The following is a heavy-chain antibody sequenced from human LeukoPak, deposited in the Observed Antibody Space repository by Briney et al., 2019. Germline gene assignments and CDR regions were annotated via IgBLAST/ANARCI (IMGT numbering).Heavy chain of an antibody. Sequence: SQTLSLTCTVSGGSISSGDYYWSWIRQPPGKGLEWIGYIYYSGSTYYNPSLKSRVTISVDTSKNQFSLKLSSVTAADTAVYYCARAETSGAAFDIWGQGTMVTVSS. V-gene: IGHV4-30-4*01. CDR1: GGSISSGDYY. D-gene: IGHD1-14*01. CDR3: ARAETSGAAFDI. CDR2: IYYSGST. J-gene: IGHJ3*02.